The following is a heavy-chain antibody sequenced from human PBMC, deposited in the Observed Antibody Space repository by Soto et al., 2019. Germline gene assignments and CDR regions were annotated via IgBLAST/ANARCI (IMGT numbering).Heavy chain of an antibody. J-gene: IGHJ4*02. V-gene: IGHV1-3*01. D-gene: IGHD3-10*01. CDR1: GYTFTSYT. CDR2: INAGNGNT. CDR3: ARDRSTMVRGVIGPGF. Sequence: ASVKVSCKASGYTFTSYTMHWVRQAPGQGLEWMGWINAGNGNTKYSQKFQGRVTITRDTSASTAYMELSSLRSEDTALYYCARDRSTMVRGVIGPGFWGQGTLVTVSS.